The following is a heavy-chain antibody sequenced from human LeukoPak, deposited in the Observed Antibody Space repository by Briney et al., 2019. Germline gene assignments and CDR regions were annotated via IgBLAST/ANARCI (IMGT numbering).Heavy chain of an antibody. Sequence: ASVKVSCKASGYTFTSYAMNWVRQAPGQGLEWMGWINTNTGNPTYAQGFTGRFVFSLDTSVSTAYLQISSLKAEDTAVYYCARDGEYYDSSGYYFPFDYWGQGTLVTVSS. V-gene: IGHV7-4-1*02. CDR3: ARDGEYYDSSGYYFPFDY. J-gene: IGHJ4*02. CDR1: GYTFTSYA. D-gene: IGHD3-22*01. CDR2: INTNTGNP.